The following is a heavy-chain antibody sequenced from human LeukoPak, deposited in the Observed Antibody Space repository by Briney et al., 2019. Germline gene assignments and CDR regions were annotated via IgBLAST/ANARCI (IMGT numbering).Heavy chain of an antibody. D-gene: IGHD2-2*01. CDR3: ARQLISISCYDF. J-gene: IGHJ4*02. Sequence: RHGESLKISCKGSGYIFNNYWIAWVRQMPGKGLEWMGIIYPDDSDTKYNPSFQGRVTISVDKSINTAYLQWSSLKASDTATYYCARQLISISCYDFWGQGTPVTVSS. CDR2: IYPDDSDT. V-gene: IGHV5-51*01. CDR1: GYIFNNYW.